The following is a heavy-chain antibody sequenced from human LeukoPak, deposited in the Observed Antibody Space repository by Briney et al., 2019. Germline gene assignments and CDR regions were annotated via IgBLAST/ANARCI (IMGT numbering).Heavy chain of an antibody. J-gene: IGHJ4*02. CDR3: ARDRPGYSSGWYSDY. D-gene: IGHD6-19*01. Sequence: ASVKVSCEASGYTFTGYYMHWVRQAPGQGLERMGWINPNSGGTNYAQKFQGRVTMTRDTSISTAYMELSRLRSDDTAVYYCARDRPGYSSGWYSDYWGQGTLVTVSS. CDR1: GYTFTGYY. CDR2: INPNSGGT. V-gene: IGHV1-2*02.